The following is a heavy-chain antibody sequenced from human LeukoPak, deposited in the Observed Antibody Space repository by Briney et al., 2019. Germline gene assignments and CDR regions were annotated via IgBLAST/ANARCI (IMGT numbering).Heavy chain of an antibody. CDR3: ARGAEDYYDSSGYYGY. CDR1: GFTFDDYA. V-gene: IGHV3-43D*03. J-gene: IGHJ4*02. Sequence: GGSLRLSCAASGFTFDDYAMHWVRQAPGKGLEWVSLISWDGGSSYYADSVKGRFTISRDNSKNSLYLQMNSLRAEDTAVYYCARGAEDYYDSSGYYGYWGQGTLVTVSS. D-gene: IGHD3-22*01. CDR2: ISWDGGSS.